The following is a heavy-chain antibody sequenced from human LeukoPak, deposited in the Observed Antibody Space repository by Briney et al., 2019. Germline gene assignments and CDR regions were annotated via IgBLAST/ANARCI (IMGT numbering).Heavy chain of an antibody. Sequence: GASVKVSCKASGYTFTGYYMHWVRQAPGQGLEWMGWINPNSGGTNYAQKFQGRVTMTRDTSISTAYMELSRLRSDDTAVYYCARSILTGYRNPLFGYWGQGTLVTVSS. D-gene: IGHD3-9*01. CDR3: ARSILTGYRNPLFGY. J-gene: IGHJ4*02. CDR2: INPNSGGT. V-gene: IGHV1-2*02. CDR1: GYTFTGYY.